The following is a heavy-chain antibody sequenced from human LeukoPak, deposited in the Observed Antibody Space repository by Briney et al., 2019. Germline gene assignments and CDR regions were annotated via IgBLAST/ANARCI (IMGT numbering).Heavy chain of an antibody. CDR2: IYNSGST. CDR3: ARAEKQPGFWFDP. D-gene: IGHD6-13*01. J-gene: IGHJ5*02. V-gene: IGHV4-39*01. CDR1: GGSLSSSSHY. Sequence: SETLSLTCTVSGGSLSSSSHYWGWIRQPPGKGLEWIGSIYNSGSTYYNPSLKSRVTISVDMSKNQFSLKLSSVTAADTAVYYCARAEKQPGFWFDPWGQGTLVTVSS.